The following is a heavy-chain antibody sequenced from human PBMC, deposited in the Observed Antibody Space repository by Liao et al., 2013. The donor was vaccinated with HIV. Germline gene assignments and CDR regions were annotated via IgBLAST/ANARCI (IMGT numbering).Heavy chain of an antibody. J-gene: IGHJ3*02. CDR2: IYSTGST. Sequence: QVQLQESGPGLVKPSETLSLICTVSGGSISNYYWTWIRQPAGKGLEWIGRIYSTGSTNYNPSLKSRVTMSVDTSKNHFSLKLSSVTAADTAVYYCARDYAWRIVGARDAFDIWGQGTMVTVSS. V-gene: IGHV4-4*07. CDR3: ARDYAWRIVGARDAFDI. CDR1: GGSISNYY. D-gene: IGHD1-26*01.